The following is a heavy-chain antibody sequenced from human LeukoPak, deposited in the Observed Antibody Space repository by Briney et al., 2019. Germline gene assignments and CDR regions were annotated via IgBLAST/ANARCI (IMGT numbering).Heavy chain of an antibody. CDR3: ARGWGAFDI. CDR1: GFTFSSYA. Sequence: GGSLRLSCAASGFTFSSYAMSWVRQAPGKGLEWVANIKQDGSEKYYVDSVKGRFTISRDNAKNSLYLQMNSLRAEDTAVYYCARGWGAFDIWGQGTMVTVSS. CDR2: IKQDGSEK. D-gene: IGHD3-16*01. J-gene: IGHJ3*02. V-gene: IGHV3-7*01.